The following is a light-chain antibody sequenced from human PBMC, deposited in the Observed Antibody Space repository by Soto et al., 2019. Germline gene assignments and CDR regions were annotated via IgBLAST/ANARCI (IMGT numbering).Light chain of an antibody. V-gene: IGKV1-5*01. Sequence: DIQMTQSPSTLSGSVGDRVTITCRASQTIRSWLAWYQQKPGKAPKLLIFDASSLESGVPSRFSGSGSGTKFTLTISSLQPDDFATYHCQQYNSYPLTFGGGTKVDIK. CDR3: QQYNSYPLT. CDR1: QTIRSW. CDR2: DAS. J-gene: IGKJ4*01.